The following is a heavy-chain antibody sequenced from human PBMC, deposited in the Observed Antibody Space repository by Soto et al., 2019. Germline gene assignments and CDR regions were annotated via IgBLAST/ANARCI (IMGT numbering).Heavy chain of an antibody. D-gene: IGHD2-2*01. CDR3: ARSVPAAIYWFDP. Sequence: PSETLSLTCAVYGGSCSGYYWIWIRQPPGKGLEWIGEINHSGSTNYNPSLKSRVTISVDTSKNQFSLKLSSVTAADTAVYYCARSVPAAIYWFDPWGQGTLVTVSS. V-gene: IGHV4-34*01. CDR2: INHSGST. CDR1: GGSCSGYY. J-gene: IGHJ5*02.